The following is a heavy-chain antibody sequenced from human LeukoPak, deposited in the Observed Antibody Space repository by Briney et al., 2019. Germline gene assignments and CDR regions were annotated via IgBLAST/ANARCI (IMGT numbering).Heavy chain of an antibody. J-gene: IGHJ3*02. D-gene: IGHD1-26*01. V-gene: IGHV4-59*01. CDR1: GGSFSSSY. CDR2: IYSYGNT. Sequence: SETLSLTCIVSGGSFSSSYWSWIRQPPGKGLEWIAYIYSYGNTNSNPSLKSRVTIAVDTSQSQFSLKLSSVTAADTAVYYCARGLVGLTPHAGVFQIWGQGTKVTVSS. CDR3: ARGLVGLTPHAGVFQI.